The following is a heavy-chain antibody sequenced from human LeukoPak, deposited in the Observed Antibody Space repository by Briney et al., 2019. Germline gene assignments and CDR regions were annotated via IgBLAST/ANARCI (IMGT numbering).Heavy chain of an antibody. J-gene: IGHJ4*02. CDR1: GYSFATYW. V-gene: IGHV5-51*01. D-gene: IGHD4-11*01. CDR2: IYPADSDT. Sequence: GESLKISCKGSGYSFATYWIGWVRQMPGKGLEWMGIIYPADSDTKYSPSFQGHVTISADKSISTAYLQWSSLKASDTAMYYCARHGVTTGFDYWGQGSPVTVSS. CDR3: ARHGVTTGFDY.